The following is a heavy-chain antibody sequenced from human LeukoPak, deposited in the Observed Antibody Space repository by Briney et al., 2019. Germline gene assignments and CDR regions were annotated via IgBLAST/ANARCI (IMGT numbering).Heavy chain of an antibody. V-gene: IGHV3-23*01. CDR1: GFNLSCYA. Sequence: GGSLRLSCAASGFNLSCYAMSWVRQAPGKGLEWVSAISGSGASTYYADSVKGRFTISRDNSKNTLYLQMNSLRAEDTAVYYCAKDEYDTGGYYHFDYWGQGTLVTVSS. D-gene: IGHD3-22*01. CDR2: ISGSGAST. CDR3: AKDEYDTGGYYHFDY. J-gene: IGHJ4*02.